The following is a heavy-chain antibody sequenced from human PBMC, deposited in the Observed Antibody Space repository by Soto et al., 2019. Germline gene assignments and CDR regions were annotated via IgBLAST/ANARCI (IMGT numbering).Heavy chain of an antibody. Sequence: PSETLSLTCAVYGGSFSGYYWSWIRQPPGKGLEWIGEIYHSGSTNYNPSLKSRVTISVDTSKNQFSLKLSSVTAADTAVYYCARDCSSTSCPNWFDPWGQGTLVTVSS. D-gene: IGHD2-2*01. J-gene: IGHJ5*02. V-gene: IGHV4-34*01. CDR2: IYHSGST. CDR1: GGSFSGYY. CDR3: ARDCSSTSCPNWFDP.